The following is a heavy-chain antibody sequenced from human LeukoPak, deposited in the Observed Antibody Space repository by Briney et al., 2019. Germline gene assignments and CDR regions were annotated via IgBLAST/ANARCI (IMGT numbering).Heavy chain of an antibody. V-gene: IGHV4-39*01. CDR1: GSSISSRVHY. CDR2: IYYSGNT. Sequence: PSETLSLTCSVSGSSISSRVHYWGWIRQPPGKGLEWIGSIYYSGNTYYNPSLTSRVTISMDMSKNQFSLKLTSVTAADTAVYYCAGHERFGELSDYWGQGTLVTVPA. CDR3: AGHERFGELSDY. J-gene: IGHJ4*02. D-gene: IGHD3-10*01.